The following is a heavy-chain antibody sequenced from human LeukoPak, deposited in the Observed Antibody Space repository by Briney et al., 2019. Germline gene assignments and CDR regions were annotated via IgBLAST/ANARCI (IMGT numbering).Heavy chain of an antibody. D-gene: IGHD3-22*01. CDR1: GGSFSGYY. Sequence: PSETLSLTCAVYGGSFSGYYWSWIRQPPGKGLEWIGEITHSGRTNYNPSLKRRVTISVDPPKNQFSLKLSSVTAADTAVYYCAKEPDYYDTYWGQGTLVTVSS. CDR2: ITHSGRT. CDR3: AKEPDYYDTY. V-gene: IGHV4-34*01. J-gene: IGHJ4*02.